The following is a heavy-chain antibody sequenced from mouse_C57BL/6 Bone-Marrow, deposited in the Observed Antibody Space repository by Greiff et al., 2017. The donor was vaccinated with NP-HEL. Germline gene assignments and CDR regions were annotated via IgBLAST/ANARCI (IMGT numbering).Heavy chain of an antibody. D-gene: IGHD1-1*01. CDR3: ARWGTTVVAPYAMDY. CDR2: INPNNGGT. Sequence: EVQLQQSGPELVKPGASVKISCKASGYTFTDYYMNWVKQSHGQSLEWIGDINPNNGGTSYNQKFKGKATLTVDKSSSTAYMELRSLTSEYSAVYYCARWGTTVVAPYAMDYWGQGTSVTVSS. CDR1: GYTFTDYY. J-gene: IGHJ4*01. V-gene: IGHV1-26*01.